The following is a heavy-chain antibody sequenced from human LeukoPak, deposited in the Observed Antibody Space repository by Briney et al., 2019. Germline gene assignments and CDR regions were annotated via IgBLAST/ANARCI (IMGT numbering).Heavy chain of an antibody. J-gene: IGHJ4*02. CDR3: ARSRGSGSYYGAY. CDR1: GFTFSSYS. CDR2: ISSSYI. D-gene: IGHD1-26*01. V-gene: IGHV3-21*01. Sequence: GGSLRLSCAASGFTFSSYSMNWVRQAPGKGLEWVSSISSSYIYYADSVKGRFTISRDNAKNSLYLQMNSLRAEDTAVYCARSRGSGSYYGAYWGQGTLVTVSS.